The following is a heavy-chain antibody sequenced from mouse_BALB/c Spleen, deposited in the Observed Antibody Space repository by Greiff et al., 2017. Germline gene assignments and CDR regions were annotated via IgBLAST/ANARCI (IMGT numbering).Heavy chain of an antibody. V-gene: IGHV1-15*01. Sequence: VQLQESGAELVRPGASVTLSCKASGYTFTDYEMHWVKQTPVHGLEWIGAIDPETGGTAYNQKFKGKATLTADKSSSTAYMELRSLTSEDSAVYYCTRWLLPNFDYWGQGTTLTVSS. J-gene: IGHJ2*01. CDR1: GYTFTDYE. CDR2: IDPETGGT. CDR3: TRWLLPNFDY. D-gene: IGHD2-3*01.